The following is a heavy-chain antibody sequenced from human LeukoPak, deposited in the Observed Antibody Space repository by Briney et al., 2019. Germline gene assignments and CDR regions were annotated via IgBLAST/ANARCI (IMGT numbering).Heavy chain of an antibody. V-gene: IGHV3-21*01. CDR2: ISSSSSYI. J-gene: IGHJ4*02. CDR3: AKPGTTVVTPFSPFDY. Sequence: GGSLRLSCAASGFTFSSYSMNWVRQAPGKGVEWVSSISSSSSYIYYADSVKGRFTISRDNAKNSLYLQMNSLRAEDTAVYYCAKPGTTVVTPFSPFDYWGQGTLVTVSS. CDR1: GFTFSSYS. D-gene: IGHD4-23*01.